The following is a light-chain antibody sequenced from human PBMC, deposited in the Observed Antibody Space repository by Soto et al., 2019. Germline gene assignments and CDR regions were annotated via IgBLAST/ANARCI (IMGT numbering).Light chain of an antibody. CDR2: NNN. J-gene: IGLJ2*01. V-gene: IGLV1-44*01. CDR1: SSNIGDNT. CDR3: AAWDDSLNGVI. Sequence: QSVLTQPPSASGTPGQGVTISCSGSSSNIGDNTVSWYQQFPGTAPKLLIYNNNQRPSGVPDRFSGSKSGTSASLAISGLQSDDETKYYCAAWDDSLNGVIFGGGTKLTV.